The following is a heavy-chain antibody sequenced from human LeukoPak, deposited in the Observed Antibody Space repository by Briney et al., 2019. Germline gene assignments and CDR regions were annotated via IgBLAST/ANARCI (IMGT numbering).Heavy chain of an antibody. Sequence: PSETLSLTCTVSGGSISSYYWSWIRQPPGKGLEWIGYIYYSGSTNYNPSLKSRVTISVDTSKNQFSLKLSSVTAADTAVYYCARAAPYSSSWWGRRSYWFDPWGQGTLVTVSS. CDR2: IYYSGST. J-gene: IGHJ5*02. D-gene: IGHD6-13*01. V-gene: IGHV4-59*01. CDR1: GGSISSYY. CDR3: ARAAPYSSSWWGRRSYWFDP.